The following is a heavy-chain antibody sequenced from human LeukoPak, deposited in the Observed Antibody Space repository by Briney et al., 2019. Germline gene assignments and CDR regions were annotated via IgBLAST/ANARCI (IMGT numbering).Heavy chain of an antibody. CDR2: IYYSGST. D-gene: IGHD6-13*01. Sequence: PSETLSLTCTVSGGPISSYYWSWIRQPPGKGLEWIGYIYYSGSTNYNPSLKSRVTISVDTSKNQFSLKLSSVTAADTAVYYCAREIAAATSPFDYWGQGTLVTVSS. V-gene: IGHV4-59*01. CDR1: GGPISSYY. J-gene: IGHJ4*02. CDR3: AREIAAATSPFDY.